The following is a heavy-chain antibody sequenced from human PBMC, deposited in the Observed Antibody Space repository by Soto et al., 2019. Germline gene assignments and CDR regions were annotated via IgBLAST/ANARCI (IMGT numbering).Heavy chain of an antibody. D-gene: IGHD1-7*01. Sequence: GGSLRLSCAASGFTFSSYGMHWVRQAPGKGLEWVAVIWYDGSNKYYADSVKGRFTISRDNSKNTLYLQMNSLRAEDTAVYYCARDPNWNYYRVFDYWGQGTLVTVSS. CDR1: GFTFSSYG. CDR3: ARDPNWNYYRVFDY. V-gene: IGHV3-33*01. CDR2: IWYDGSNK. J-gene: IGHJ4*02.